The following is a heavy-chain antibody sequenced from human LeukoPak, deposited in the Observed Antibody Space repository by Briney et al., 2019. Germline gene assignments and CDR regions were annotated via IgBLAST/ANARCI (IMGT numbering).Heavy chain of an antibody. V-gene: IGHV3-64*01. J-gene: IGHJ4*02. D-gene: IGHD6-19*01. CDR2: INSNGDDT. CDR3: ARARYTSGWETLDY. CDR1: GFTFRSFA. Sequence: GGSLRLSCAASGFTFRSFAMHWVRQAPGKGLESVSSINSNGDDTYYANSVKGRFTISRDNSKNTLYLQMGSLRSEDMAVYYCARARYTSGWETLDYWGQGTLVPVSS.